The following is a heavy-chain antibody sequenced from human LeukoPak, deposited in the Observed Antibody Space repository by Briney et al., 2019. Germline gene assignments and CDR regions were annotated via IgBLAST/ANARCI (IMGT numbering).Heavy chain of an antibody. D-gene: IGHD1-26*01. Sequence: PGGSLRLSCAASGFTFSSYAMIWVRPAPGKGREWVSAISGSGGSTYYADSVKGRFTISRDNSKNTLYLQMNSLRAEDTAVYYCAKGQWEPYEHWGQGTLVTVSS. CDR1: GFTFSSYA. J-gene: IGHJ4*02. CDR2: ISGSGGST. V-gene: IGHV3-23*01. CDR3: AKGQWEPYEH.